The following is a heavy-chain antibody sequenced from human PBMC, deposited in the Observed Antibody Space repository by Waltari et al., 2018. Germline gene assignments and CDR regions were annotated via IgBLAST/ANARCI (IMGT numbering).Heavy chain of an antibody. D-gene: IGHD2-15*01. CDR3: ARHKFNTKWSPFDY. CDR2: IYPGGSSA. J-gene: IGHJ4*02. V-gene: IGHV5-51*01. CDR1: GYSFSTFW. Sequence: VQLVQSGAELTKPGESLTISCQTSGYSFSTFWIAWVRHMPGKGLEWMGIIYPGGSSATYSPAFEGQVSISADKSTTTAYLHWSSLKASDTAMYYCARHKFNTKWSPFDYWGKGALVTVSS.